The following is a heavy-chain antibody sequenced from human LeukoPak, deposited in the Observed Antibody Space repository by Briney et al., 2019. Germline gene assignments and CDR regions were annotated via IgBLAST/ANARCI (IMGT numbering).Heavy chain of an antibody. V-gene: IGHV1-24*01. CDR2: FDPEDGET. CDR1: GYTLTELS. CDR3: ATDRYCSSTSCRMDAFDI. J-gene: IGHJ3*02. Sequence: ASVKVSCKVSGYTLTELSMHWVRQAPGKGLEWMGGFDPEDGETIYAQKFQGRVTMTEDTSTDTAYMELSSLRSEDTAVYYCATDRYCSSTSCRMDAFDIWGQGTMVTVSS. D-gene: IGHD2-2*01.